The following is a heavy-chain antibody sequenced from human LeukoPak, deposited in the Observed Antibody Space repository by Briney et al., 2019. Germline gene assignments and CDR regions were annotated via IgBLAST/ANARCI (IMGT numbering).Heavy chain of an antibody. Sequence: ASVKVSCKASGYTFTSYGISWVRQAPGQGLEWMGWISAYNGNTNYAQKLQGRVTMTTDTSTSTAYMELRSLRSDDTTVYYCARSDLNCTNGVCYSHWFDPWGQGTLVTVSS. CDR3: ARSDLNCTNGVCYSHWFDP. J-gene: IGHJ5*02. D-gene: IGHD2-8*01. CDR2: ISAYNGNT. CDR1: GYTFTSYG. V-gene: IGHV1-18*01.